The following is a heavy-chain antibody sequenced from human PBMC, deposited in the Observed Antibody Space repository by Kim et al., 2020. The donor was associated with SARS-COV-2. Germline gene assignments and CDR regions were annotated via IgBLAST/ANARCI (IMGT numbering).Heavy chain of an antibody. CDR1: GGTFSSYA. CDR3: ARAVVPAAMHDLPGDLHPSSDAEYFQH. CDR2: IIPIFGTA. Sequence: SVKVSCKASGGTFSSYAISWVRQAPGQGLEWMGGIIPIFGTANYAQKFQGRVTITADESTSTAYMELSSLRSEDTAVYYCARAVVPAAMHDLPGDLHPSSDAEYFQHWGQGTLVTVSS. D-gene: IGHD2-2*01. V-gene: IGHV1-69*13. J-gene: IGHJ1*01.